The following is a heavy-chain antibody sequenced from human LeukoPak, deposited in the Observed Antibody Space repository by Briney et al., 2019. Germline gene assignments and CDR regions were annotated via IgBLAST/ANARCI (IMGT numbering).Heavy chain of an antibody. Sequence: SETLSLTCAVYGGSFSGYYWSWIRQPPGKGLEWIGEINHSGSTNYNPSLKSRVTISVDTSKNQFSLKLSSVTAADTAVYYCASSSGWYSNYFDYWGQGTLVTVSS. CDR3: ASSSGWYSNYFDY. CDR2: INHSGST. V-gene: IGHV4-34*01. D-gene: IGHD6-19*01. CDR1: GGSFSGYY. J-gene: IGHJ4*02.